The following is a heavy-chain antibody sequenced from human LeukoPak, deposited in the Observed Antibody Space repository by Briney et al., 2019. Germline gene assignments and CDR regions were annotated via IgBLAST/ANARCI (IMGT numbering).Heavy chain of an antibody. Sequence: SETLSLTCTVSGASVSNYYWSWIRQPPERELEWIGYVSKSGSTDYHPSLKSRVTISVDTSKNLFSLKLSSVTAAHTAGYYCARVATGAKPFDPWGQGTLVTVSS. CDR1: GASVSNYY. V-gene: IGHV4-59*02. CDR2: VSKSGST. CDR3: ARVATGAKPFDP. J-gene: IGHJ5*02. D-gene: IGHD1-7*01.